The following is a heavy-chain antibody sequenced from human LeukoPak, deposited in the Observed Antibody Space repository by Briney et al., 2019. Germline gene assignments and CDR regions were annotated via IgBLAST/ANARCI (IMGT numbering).Heavy chain of an antibody. CDR2: ISAYNGNT. D-gene: IGHD2-15*01. V-gene: IGHV1-18*01. CDR3: ARLYEGYCSGGSCPILEGIPDWFDP. CDR1: GYTFTSYG. J-gene: IGHJ5*02. Sequence: GASVKVSCKASGYTFTSYGISWVRQAPGQGLEWRGWISAYNGNTNYAQKLQGRVTMTTDTSTSTAYMELRSLRSDDTAVYYCARLYEGYCSGGSCPILEGIPDWFDPWGQGTLVTVSS.